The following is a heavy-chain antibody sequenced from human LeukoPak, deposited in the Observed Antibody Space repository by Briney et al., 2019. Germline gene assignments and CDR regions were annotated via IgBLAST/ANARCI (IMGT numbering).Heavy chain of an antibody. J-gene: IGHJ6*02. V-gene: IGHV3-23*01. CDR2: MSGTGGTT. Sequence: GGSLRLSCAASGFTFTSYAMSWVRQAPGKGLEWVAGMSGTGGTTYYADSVQGRFTISRDNSKNTLYLQMNSLRSEDTAVYYCASQFDFWSGYPGSYGMDVWGQGTTVTVSS. D-gene: IGHD3-3*01. CDR3: ASQFDFWSGYPGSYGMDV. CDR1: GFTFTSYA.